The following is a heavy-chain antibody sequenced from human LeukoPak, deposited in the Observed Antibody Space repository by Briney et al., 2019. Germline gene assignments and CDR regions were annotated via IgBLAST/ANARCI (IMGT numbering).Heavy chain of an antibody. CDR1: GFTFSDYY. J-gene: IGHJ5*02. V-gene: IGHV3-69-1*02. CDR3: ARGPRYSSSSPAQNWFDP. D-gene: IGHD6-6*01. Sequence: GGSLRLSCAASGFTFSDYYMNWVRQAPRKGLEWVSSISSSSTIYYADSVKGRFTISRDNAKNSLYLQMNSLRAEDTAVYYCARGPRYSSSSPAQNWFDPWGQGTLVTVSS. CDR2: ISSSSTI.